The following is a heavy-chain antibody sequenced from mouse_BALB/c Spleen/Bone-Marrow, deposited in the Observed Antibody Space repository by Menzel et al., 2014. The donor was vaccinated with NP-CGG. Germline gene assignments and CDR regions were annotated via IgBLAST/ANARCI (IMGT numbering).Heavy chain of an antibody. Sequence: EVQGVESGGGLVQSGGSLKLSCAASGFTFTSYTMSWVRQTPEKRLEWVAYISNGGGSTYYPDTVKGRFTISRDNAKNTLYLQMSSLKSEDTAIYYCTREDYGAYWGQGTLVTVSA. V-gene: IGHV5-12-2*01. CDR3: TREDYGAY. CDR1: GFTFTSYT. D-gene: IGHD2-4*01. CDR2: ISNGGGST. J-gene: IGHJ3*01.